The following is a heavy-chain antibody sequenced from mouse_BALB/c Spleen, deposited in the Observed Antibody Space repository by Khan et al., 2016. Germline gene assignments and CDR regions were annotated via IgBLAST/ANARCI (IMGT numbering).Heavy chain of an antibody. V-gene: IGHV2-2*02. CDR3: ARKEDLLWGFDV. D-gene: IGHD1-1*02. Sequence: QVQLKESGPGLVQPSQSLSFTCTVSGFSLTNYGIHWLRQSPGKGLEWLGVIWSGGSTDYNAAFISRLSISKDNSKSQIFFKMNSLQANDTAIYYCARKEDLLWGFDVWGAGTTVTVSS. CDR2: IWSGGST. CDR1: GFSLTNYG. J-gene: IGHJ1*01.